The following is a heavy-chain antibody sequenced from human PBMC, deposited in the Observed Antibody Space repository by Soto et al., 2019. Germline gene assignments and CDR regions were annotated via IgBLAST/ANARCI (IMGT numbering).Heavy chain of an antibody. CDR2: IYYTGST. V-gene: IGHV4-31*03. J-gene: IGHJ5*02. CDR3: ATAAYCGGDCTGWFDP. CDR1: GGSISSGDYF. D-gene: IGHD2-21*02. Sequence: QVQLQESGPGLVKPSQTLSLTCTVSGGSISSGDYFWSWIRQHPEKGLEWIGYIYYTGSTYYNPSLKSRAYISIDTSKNQFSLNLSSVTAADTAVYYCATAAYCGGDCTGWFDPWGQGTLVNVSS.